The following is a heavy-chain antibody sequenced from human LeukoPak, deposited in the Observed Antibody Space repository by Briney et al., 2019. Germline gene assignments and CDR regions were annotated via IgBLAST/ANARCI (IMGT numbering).Heavy chain of an antibody. Sequence: GGSLRLSCAASGFTFSSCWMTWVRQAPGKGLEWVGNIKGDGSEKYYVDSVKGRFTISRDNAKNSLYLQMNSLRAEDTAVYYCARFPLADLWLQSANWGQGTLVTVSS. CDR1: GFTFSSCW. J-gene: IGHJ4*02. D-gene: IGHD5-24*01. CDR3: ARFPLADLWLQSAN. V-gene: IGHV3-7*01. CDR2: IKGDGSEK.